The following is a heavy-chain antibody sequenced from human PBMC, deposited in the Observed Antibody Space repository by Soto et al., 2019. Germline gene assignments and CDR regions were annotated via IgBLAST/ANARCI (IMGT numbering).Heavy chain of an antibody. D-gene: IGHD3-10*01. J-gene: IGHJ4*02. CDR3: AKEWRPYGSGTGNFDY. CDR2: ISGSGGST. V-gene: IGHV3-23*01. CDR1: GFTFSSYA. Sequence: GGSLRLSCAAPGFTFSSYAMSWVRQAPGKGLEWVSAISGSGGSTYYADSVKGRFTISRDNPKNTLYLQMNSLRAEDTAVYYCAKEWRPYGSGTGNFDYWGQGTLVTVSS.